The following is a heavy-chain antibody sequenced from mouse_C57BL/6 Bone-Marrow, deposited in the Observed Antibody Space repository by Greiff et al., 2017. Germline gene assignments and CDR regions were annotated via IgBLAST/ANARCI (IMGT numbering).Heavy chain of an antibody. CDR2: IHPNSGST. CDR1: GYTFTSYW. Sequence: QVQLQQSGAELVKPGASVKLSCKASGYTFTSYWMHWVKQRPGQGLEWIGMIHPNSGSTNYNEKFKSKATLTVDKSSSTAYMQLSSLTSEDSAVYYCAFEGYYGSSWWGQGTTLTVSS. V-gene: IGHV1-64*01. D-gene: IGHD1-1*01. CDR3: AFEGYYGSSW. J-gene: IGHJ2*01.